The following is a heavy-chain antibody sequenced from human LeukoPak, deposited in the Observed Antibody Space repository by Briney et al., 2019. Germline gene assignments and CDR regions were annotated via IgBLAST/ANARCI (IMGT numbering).Heavy chain of an antibody. CDR2: IYHSGIT. CDR3: ARYGSGSYASDWFDP. J-gene: IGHJ5*02. CDR1: GYSISSPYC. V-gene: IGHV4-38-2*02. D-gene: IGHD3-10*01. Sequence: PSETLSLTCTVSGYSISSPYCWGWIRQPPGKGLECIGIIYHSGITYYNPSLKSRVTVSVDTSKNQFSLKLSSVTAADSAVYYCARYGSGSYASDWFDPWGQGTLVTVSS.